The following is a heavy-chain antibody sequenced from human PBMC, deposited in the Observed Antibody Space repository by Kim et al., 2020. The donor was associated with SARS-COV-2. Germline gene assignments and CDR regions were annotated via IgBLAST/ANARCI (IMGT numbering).Heavy chain of an antibody. V-gene: IGHV1-69*13. CDR1: GCTFSSYA. CDR3: AADIVVVPAATAKPYYCMDV. D-gene: IGHD2-2*01. CDR2: IIPIFGTA. J-gene: IGHJ6*02. Sequence: SVKVSCKASGCTFSSYAISWVRQAPGQGLEWMGGIIPIFGTANYAQKFQGRVTITADESTSTAYMELSSLISEDTAVYYCAADIVVVPAATAKPYYCMDVWGQGTTVTVSS.